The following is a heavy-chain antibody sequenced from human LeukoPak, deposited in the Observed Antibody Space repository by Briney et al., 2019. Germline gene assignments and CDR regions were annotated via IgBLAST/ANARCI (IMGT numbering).Heavy chain of an antibody. Sequence: GGSLRLSCVASGFTFPTYAMMWVRQAPGKGLEWVSSIRVSDGARFYADSVKGRFTTSRDNPKNTLFLQMNSLRAEDTAAYYCATEPRWELYSFDIWGQGTMVTVSS. J-gene: IGHJ3*02. V-gene: IGHV3-23*01. CDR1: GFTFPTYA. CDR2: IRVSDGAR. D-gene: IGHD1-7*01. CDR3: ATEPRWELYSFDI.